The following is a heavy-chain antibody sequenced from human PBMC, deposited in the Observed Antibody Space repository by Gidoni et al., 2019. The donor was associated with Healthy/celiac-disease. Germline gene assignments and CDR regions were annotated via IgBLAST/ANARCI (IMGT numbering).Heavy chain of an antibody. CDR1: GFTFSSYG. CDR2: ISYDGSNK. CDR3: AKDFRGYGDSSYFDL. J-gene: IGHJ2*01. V-gene: IGHV3-30*18. D-gene: IGHD4-17*01. Sequence: QVQLVESGGGVAQPGRSLRLSCAASGFTFSSYGMHWVRQAPGKGLEWVAVISYDGSNKYYADSVKGRFTISRDNSKNTLYLQMNSLRAEDTAVYYCAKDFRGYGDSSYFDLWGRGTLVTVSS.